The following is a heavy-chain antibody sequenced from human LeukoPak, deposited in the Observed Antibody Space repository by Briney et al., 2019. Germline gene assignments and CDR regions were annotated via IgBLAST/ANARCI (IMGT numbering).Heavy chain of an antibody. CDR2: IRYDGSNK. CDR3: AKEVSNEEYDFWSGYYRY. CDR1: GFTFSSYG. V-gene: IGHV3-30*02. Sequence: GGSLRLSCAASGFTFSSYGMHWVRQAPGKGLEWVAFIRYDGSNKYYADSVKGRFTISRDNSKNTLYLQMNSLRAEDTAVYYCAKEVSNEEYDFWSGYYRYWGQGTLVTVSS. D-gene: IGHD3-3*01. J-gene: IGHJ4*02.